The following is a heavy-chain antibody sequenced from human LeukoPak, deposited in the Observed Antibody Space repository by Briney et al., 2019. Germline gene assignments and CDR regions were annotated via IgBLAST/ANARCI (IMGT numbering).Heavy chain of an antibody. D-gene: IGHD3-22*01. CDR2: ISYDGSNK. CDR3: AKDIQGYDSSGGLDY. CDR1: GFTFSSYG. J-gene: IGHJ4*02. Sequence: PGGSLGLSCAASGFTFSSYGMHWVRQAPGKGLEWVAVISYDGSNKYYADSVKGRFTISRDNSKNTLYLQMNSLRAEDTAVYYCAKDIQGYDSSGGLDYWGQGTLVTVSS. V-gene: IGHV3-30*18.